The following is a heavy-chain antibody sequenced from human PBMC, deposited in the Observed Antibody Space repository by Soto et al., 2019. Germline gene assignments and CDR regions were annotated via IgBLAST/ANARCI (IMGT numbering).Heavy chain of an antibody. D-gene: IGHD6-6*01. Sequence: ASVKVSCKAPGYTFSDYYMHWVRQAPGQGLEWMGWINPKTGGKNYAQKFQGRVAVTRDTSISTTYMELSGLRSDDTAVYFCARDARVMSSSSSPHYYGMDIWGQGTTVTVSS. V-gene: IGHV1-2*02. CDR3: ARDARVMSSSSSPHYYGMDI. J-gene: IGHJ6*02. CDR1: GYTFSDYY. CDR2: INPKTGGK.